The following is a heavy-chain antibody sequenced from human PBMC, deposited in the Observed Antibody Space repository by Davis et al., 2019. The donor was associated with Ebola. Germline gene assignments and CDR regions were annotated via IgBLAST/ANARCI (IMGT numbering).Heavy chain of an antibody. V-gene: IGHV1-2*02. D-gene: IGHD3/OR15-3a*01. CDR1: GNTFTGYY. Sequence: AASVKVSCKASGNTFTGYYIHWVRQAPGQGLEWMGWINPDTGDTNFAQKFVGRVTMTRDSSISTADMELRSLRSDDTAVYYCASGTGRGGLDVWGQGTTGTVSS. CDR3: ASGTGRGGLDV. J-gene: IGHJ6*02. CDR2: INPDTGDT.